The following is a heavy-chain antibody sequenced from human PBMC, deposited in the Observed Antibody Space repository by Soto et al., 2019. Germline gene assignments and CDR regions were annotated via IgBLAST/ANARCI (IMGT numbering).Heavy chain of an antibody. Sequence: QARLVESGGGVVQIGESLRLSCAASGLTFRNYGFHWVRQAPGKGREWVAVISYAGRNKHYENSVKGRFTISRDDSKTTVYLQMNSLRAEDTALYYCANEWHYYDGSVPSATNYYGAHIWGQGTAVTVFS. D-gene: IGHD3-16*01. CDR3: ANEWHYYDGSVPSATNYYGAHI. V-gene: IGHV3-30*18. J-gene: IGHJ3*02. CDR2: ISYAGRNK. CDR1: GLTFRNYG.